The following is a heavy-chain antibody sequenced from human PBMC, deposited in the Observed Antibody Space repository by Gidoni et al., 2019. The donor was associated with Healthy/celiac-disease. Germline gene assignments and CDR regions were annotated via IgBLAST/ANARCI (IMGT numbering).Heavy chain of an antibody. J-gene: IGHJ5*02. Sequence: QVQLVQSGAEVKKPGSSVKVSCKAPGGTFSSYPISWVRQAPGQGLEWMGRIIPILGIANYAQKFQGRVTITADKSTSTAYMELSSLRSEDTAVYYCALRYCSGGSCYPNWFDPWGQGTLVTVSS. CDR2: IIPILGIA. CDR1: GGTFSSYP. CDR3: ALRYCSGGSCYPNWFDP. V-gene: IGHV1-69*02. D-gene: IGHD2-15*01.